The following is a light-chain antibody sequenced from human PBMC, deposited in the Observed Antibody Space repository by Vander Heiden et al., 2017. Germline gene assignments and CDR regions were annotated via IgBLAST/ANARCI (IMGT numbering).Light chain of an antibody. J-gene: IGKJ3*01. Sequence: IGMTQSPSPLSASVGESVTTTCRSSQRIISTYLHWYQQKPGRAPDLLISSVSTLQLGVPSRFGGSGSGTDFTLTISSLQPDDFATYYCLQTDSRPFTFGHPTKVDIK. CDR1: QRIISTY. CDR2: SVS. V-gene: IGKV1-39*01. CDR3: LQTDSRPFT.